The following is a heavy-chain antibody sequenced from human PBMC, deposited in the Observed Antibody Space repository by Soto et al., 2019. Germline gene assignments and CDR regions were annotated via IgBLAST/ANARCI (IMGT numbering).Heavy chain of an antibody. J-gene: IGHJ6*03. D-gene: IGHD2-2*01. V-gene: IGHV3-15*01. CDR1: GFTFSNAW. CDR3: TTDPPGSMVVVTDATLSPAYVYYMDV. CDR2: IKSKTDGGTT. Sequence: PGGSMRLSCAASGFTFSNAWVSWVRQTPGKGLEWVGRIKSKTDGGTTDYAAPVKGRFTISRDDSKNTLYLQMNSLKTEDTAVYYCTTDPPGSMVVVTDATLSPAYVYYMDVWGKGTTVTVSS.